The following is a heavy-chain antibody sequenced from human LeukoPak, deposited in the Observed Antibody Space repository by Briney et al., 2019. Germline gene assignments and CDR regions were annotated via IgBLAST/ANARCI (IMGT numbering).Heavy chain of an antibody. CDR2: IGSSSNTI. Sequence: GGSLRLSCAASGFTFSSSSMNWVRQAPGKGLEWVSYIGSSSNTIYYADSVKGRFTISRDNAKNSLYLQMNSLRAEDTAVYYCARDLVAAAGTTFDYWGQGTLVTVSS. CDR3: ARDLVAAAGTTFDY. D-gene: IGHD6-13*01. V-gene: IGHV3-48*01. J-gene: IGHJ4*02. CDR1: GFTFSSSS.